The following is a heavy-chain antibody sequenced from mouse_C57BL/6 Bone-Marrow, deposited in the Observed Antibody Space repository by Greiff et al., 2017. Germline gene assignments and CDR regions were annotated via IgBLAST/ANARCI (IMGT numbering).Heavy chain of an antibody. CDR2: ISYDGSH. CDR3: ARERGYYYYGSSYAMDY. Sequence: EVQLQESGPGLVKPSQSLSLTCSVTGYSITSGYYWNWIRQFPGNNLAWLGYISYDGSHTYNPFLKNRISITRDPSKNQFFLKLNSVTTEDTATYYCARERGYYYYGSSYAMDYWGPGTSVTVSS. CDR1: GYSITSGYY. D-gene: IGHD1-1*01. V-gene: IGHV3-6*01. J-gene: IGHJ4*01.